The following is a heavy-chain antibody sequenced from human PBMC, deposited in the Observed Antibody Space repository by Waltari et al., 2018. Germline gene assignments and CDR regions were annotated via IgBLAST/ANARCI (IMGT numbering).Heavy chain of an antibody. Sequence: EVQLVQSGAEVKKPGESLKISCKGSGDSFTTYWIGWVRQMPGKGLEWMGIIYPGDSDTSYSPSFQGQVTISADKSISTAYLQWSSLKASDTAMYYCARHAYCGSTTCYYYYGMDVWGQGTTVAVSS. D-gene: IGHD2-2*01. CDR2: IYPGDSDT. CDR1: GDSFTTYW. J-gene: IGHJ6*02. CDR3: ARHAYCGSTTCYYYYGMDV. V-gene: IGHV5-51*01.